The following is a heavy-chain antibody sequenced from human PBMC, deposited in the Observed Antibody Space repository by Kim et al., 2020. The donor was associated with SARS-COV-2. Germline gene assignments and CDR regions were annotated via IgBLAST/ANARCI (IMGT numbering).Heavy chain of an antibody. CDR2: ISWDGGTS. J-gene: IGHJ5*01. CDR3: AKVSSPYDSSGYYDF. Sequence: GGSLRLSCAVSGFNFDEYAIHWVRQAPGKGLEWVSLISWDGGTSFYADSVKGRFTIFRDNSKNSLFLQMNDLTPEDTAFYYCAKVSSPYDSSGYYDFWG. D-gene: IGHD3-22*01. V-gene: IGHV3-43D*03. CDR1: GFNFDEYA.